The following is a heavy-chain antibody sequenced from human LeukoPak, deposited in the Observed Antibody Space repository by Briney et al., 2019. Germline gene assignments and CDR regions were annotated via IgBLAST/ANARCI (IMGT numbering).Heavy chain of an antibody. J-gene: IGHJ6*03. V-gene: IGHV3-48*01. CDR1: GFTFSSYS. CDR3: ARVETYYYYMDV. Sequence: GGSLRLSCAASGFTFSSYSMNWVRQAPGKGLEWVSYISSSSSTIHYADSVKGRFTISRDNAKNSLYLQMNSLRAEDTAVYYCARVETYYYYMDVWGKGTTVTISS. CDR2: ISSSSSTI. D-gene: IGHD5-24*01.